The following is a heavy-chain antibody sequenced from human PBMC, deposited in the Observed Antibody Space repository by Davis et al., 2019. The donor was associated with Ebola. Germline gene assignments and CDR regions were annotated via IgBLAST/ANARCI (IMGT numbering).Heavy chain of an antibody. Sequence: GGSLRLSCAASGFTFSSYGMHWVRQAPGKGLEWVAVIWYDGSNKYYADSVKGRFTISRDNSKNTLYLQMNSLRAEDTAVYYCAKDTYGDYQFDYWGQGTLVTVSS. V-gene: IGHV3-33*06. J-gene: IGHJ4*02. CDR1: GFTFSSYG. CDR2: IWYDGSNK. CDR3: AKDTYGDYQFDY. D-gene: IGHD4-17*01.